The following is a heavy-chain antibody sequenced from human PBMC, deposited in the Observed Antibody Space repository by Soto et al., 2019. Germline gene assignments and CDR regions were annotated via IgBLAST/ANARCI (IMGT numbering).Heavy chain of an antibody. CDR1: GGTFSQINW. CDR3: AKSSGVSPQDRFDS. CDR2: SYHDGTT. V-gene: IGHV4-4*02. J-gene: IGHJ5*01. Sequence: SESLTLSCGVSGGTFSQINWRRWVRQPPQKGLEWIGESYHDGTTNYNPSLQSRVTLSVDKSKNQFFLKLTSVTAADTAIYYCAKSSGVSPQDRFDSWGQGTLVTVSS. D-gene: IGHD2-8*01.